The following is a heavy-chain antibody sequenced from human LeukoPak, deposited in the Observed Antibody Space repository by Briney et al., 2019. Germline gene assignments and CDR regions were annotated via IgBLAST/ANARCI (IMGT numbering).Heavy chain of an antibody. CDR1: RSTFSSYG. CDR3: AREYCSSTSCYTSYYFYGMDV. J-gene: IGHJ6*02. V-gene: IGHV3-30*04. CDR2: ISNDGSNR. Sequence: GKSLRLSCEASRSTFSSYGMHWVRQAPGKALEWVAVISNDGSNRHYADSVKGRFTISRDDSKNTLYLQMNSLRAEDTAVYYCAREYCSSTSCYTSYYFYGMDVWGQGTTVTVSS. D-gene: IGHD2-2*02.